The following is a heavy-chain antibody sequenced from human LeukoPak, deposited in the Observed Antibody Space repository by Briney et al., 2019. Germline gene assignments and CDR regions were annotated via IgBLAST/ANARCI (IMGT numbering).Heavy chain of an antibody. V-gene: IGHV4-59*01. CDR1: GDSINTYY. CDR2: VYYNGDT. D-gene: IGHD1-14*01. Sequence: PSETLSLTCIVSGDSINTYYWSWIRQPPGKGLEWIGYVYYNGDTKYNPSLQSRVTIAVEASKNQVSLRLNSVIATDTAVYYCARGSRSWLDPWGQGTLVTVSS. J-gene: IGHJ5*02. CDR3: ARGSRSWLDP.